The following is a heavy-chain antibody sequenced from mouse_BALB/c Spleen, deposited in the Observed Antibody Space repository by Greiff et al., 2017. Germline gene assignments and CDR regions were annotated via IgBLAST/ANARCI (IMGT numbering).Heavy chain of an antibody. Sequence: EVKLVESGGGLVQPGGSLRLSCATSGFTFTDYYMSWVRQPPGKALEWLGFIRNKANGYTTEYSASVKGRFTISRDNSQSILYLQMNTLRAEDSATYYCARDIGWDDYWGQGTTLTVSS. CDR2: IRNKANGYTT. J-gene: IGHJ2*01. D-gene: IGHD1-1*02. V-gene: IGHV7-3*02. CDR1: GFTFTDYY. CDR3: ARDIGWDDY.